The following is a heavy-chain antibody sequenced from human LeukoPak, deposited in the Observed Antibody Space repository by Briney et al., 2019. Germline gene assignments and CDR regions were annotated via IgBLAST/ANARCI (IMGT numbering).Heavy chain of an antibody. CDR2: IRYDGSNK. CDR3: AKDRTNSIAAAGRRGIDY. Sequence: GVSLRLSCAASGFTFSSYGMHWVRQAPGKGLEWVAFIRYDGSNKYYADSVKGRFTISRDNSKNTLYLQMNSLRAEDTAVYYCAKDRTNSIAAAGRRGIDYWGQGTLVTVSS. D-gene: IGHD6-13*01. J-gene: IGHJ4*02. V-gene: IGHV3-30*02. CDR1: GFTFSSYG.